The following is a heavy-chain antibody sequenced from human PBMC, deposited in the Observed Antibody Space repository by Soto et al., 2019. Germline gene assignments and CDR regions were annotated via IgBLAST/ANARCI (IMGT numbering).Heavy chain of an antibody. CDR3: ARGGNSGNWFDP. CDR2: INHSGST. V-gene: IGHV4-34*01. J-gene: IGHJ5*02. CDR1: GGCFSGYY. D-gene: IGHD1-7*01. Sequence: PSETLSLTCAVYGGCFSGYYWSWIRQPPGKGLEWIGEINHSGSTNYNPSLKSRVTISVDTSKNQFSLKLSSVTAADTAVYYCARGGNSGNWFDPWGQGTLVTVSS.